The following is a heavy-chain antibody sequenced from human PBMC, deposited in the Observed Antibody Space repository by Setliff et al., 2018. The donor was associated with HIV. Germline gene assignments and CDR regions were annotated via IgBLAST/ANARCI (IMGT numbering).Heavy chain of an antibody. Sequence: SETLSLTCTVSGDSVSSVGHYWSWIRQHPVKGLEWIGYIYYSGTTYYNPSLKSRLIISIDTSKNQFSLKLSSVTAADTAVYFCARAHIAARPFDFWGQGMLVTVSS. V-gene: IGHV4-31*03. CDR2: IYYSGTT. D-gene: IGHD6-6*01. CDR3: ARAHIAARPFDF. J-gene: IGHJ4*02. CDR1: GDSVSSVGHY.